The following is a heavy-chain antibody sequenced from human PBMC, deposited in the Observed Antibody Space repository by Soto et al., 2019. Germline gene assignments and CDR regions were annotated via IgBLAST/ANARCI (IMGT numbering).Heavy chain of an antibody. V-gene: IGHV4-30-2*01. CDR3: ARAWSIEPRTRGSFYYFDP. CDR1: GVSISSSVYS. J-gene: IGHJ5*02. D-gene: IGHD3-22*01. CDR2: FSHGGPT. Sequence: QLQLQESGSGLVEPSQTLSLTCAVSGVSISSSVYSWGWVRQPPGKALEWIGYFSHGGPTYYNPSLKSRVTVSVDKSKNQFSLRLTSVTAADTAVYYCARAWSIEPRTRGSFYYFDPWGQGTVVTVSS.